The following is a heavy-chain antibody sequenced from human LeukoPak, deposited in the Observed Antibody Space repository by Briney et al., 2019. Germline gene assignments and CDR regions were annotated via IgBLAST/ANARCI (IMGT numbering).Heavy chain of an antibody. D-gene: IGHD3-22*01. CDR3: AKNSGYYHPYYIDH. Sequence: SATLSLTCTVSGCSISSGYYWDWLRQPPGKGLEWIGNIYHSRSTYYNPSLKSRVTISVATSKNQFSLKLNSVTAADTAVYYCAKNSGYYHPYYIDHWGQGTLVTVSS. CDR1: GCSISSGYY. CDR2: IYHSRST. V-gene: IGHV4-38-2*02. J-gene: IGHJ4*02.